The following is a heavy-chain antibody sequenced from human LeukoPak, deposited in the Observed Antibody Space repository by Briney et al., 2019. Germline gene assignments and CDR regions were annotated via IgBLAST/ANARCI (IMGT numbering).Heavy chain of an antibody. D-gene: IGHD4-23*01. CDR3: AGLRWALGYYYNMDV. Sequence: SETLSLTCTVSGGSINSTTDYWGWIRQSPGKGLEWIGIIYYSGTTYYNPSLKSRVTISVDTSKNHFSLKLRSVTAADTAVYYCAGLRWALGYYYNMDVWGKGTSVTVSS. CDR2: IYYSGTT. J-gene: IGHJ6*03. V-gene: IGHV4-39*01. CDR1: GGSINSTTDY.